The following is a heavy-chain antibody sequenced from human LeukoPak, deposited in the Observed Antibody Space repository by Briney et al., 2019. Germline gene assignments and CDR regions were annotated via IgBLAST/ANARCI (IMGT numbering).Heavy chain of an antibody. CDR2: ISSSGSTI. Sequence: GGSLRLSCAASGFTFSSYEMNWVRQAPGKGLEWVSYISSSGSTIYYADSVKGRFTISRDNAKNSLYLQMNSLRAEDTAVYYCASTSLPGYSSSWPPSKKFDYWGQGTLVTVSS. D-gene: IGHD6-13*01. CDR1: GFTFSSYE. CDR3: ASTSLPGYSSSWPPSKKFDY. J-gene: IGHJ4*02. V-gene: IGHV3-48*03.